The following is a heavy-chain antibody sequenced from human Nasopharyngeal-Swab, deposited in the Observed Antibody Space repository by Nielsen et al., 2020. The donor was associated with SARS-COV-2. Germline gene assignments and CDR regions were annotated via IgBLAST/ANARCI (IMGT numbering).Heavy chain of an antibody. Sequence: SLRLSCAASGFTFDDYAMHWVRQAPGKGLEWVSGISWNSGSIGYADSVKGRFTISRDNAKNSLYLQMNSLRAEDTALYYYAKDKNDFWSGPSDYWGQGTLVTVSS. J-gene: IGHJ4*02. CDR2: ISWNSGSI. CDR3: AKDKNDFWSGPSDY. D-gene: IGHD3-3*01. CDR1: GFTFDDYA. V-gene: IGHV3-9*01.